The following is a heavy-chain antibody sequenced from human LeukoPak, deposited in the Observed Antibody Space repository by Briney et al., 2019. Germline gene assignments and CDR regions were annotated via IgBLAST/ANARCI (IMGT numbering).Heavy chain of an antibody. Sequence: SETLSPTCTVSGGSISSYYWSWIRQPAGKGLEWIGRIYTSGSTNYNPSLKSRVTMSVDTSKNQFSLKLSSVTAADTAVYYCARANTVYSTGWYPNWFDPWGQGTLVTVSS. CDR2: IYTSGST. CDR3: ARANTVYSTGWYPNWFDP. CDR1: GGSISSYY. J-gene: IGHJ5*02. D-gene: IGHD6-19*01. V-gene: IGHV4-4*07.